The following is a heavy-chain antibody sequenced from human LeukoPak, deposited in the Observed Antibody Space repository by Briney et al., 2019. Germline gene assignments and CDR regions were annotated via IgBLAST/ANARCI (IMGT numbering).Heavy chain of an antibody. CDR1: GFTFSSYG. Sequence: TGGSLRLSCAASGFTFSSYGMHWVRQAPGKGLEWVAFIRYDGSNKYYADSVKGRFTISRDNSKNTLYLQMNNLRTEDTAVYYCAKYGMTTVTYIDYWGQGTLVTVSS. CDR2: IRYDGSNK. CDR3: AKYGMTTVTYIDY. V-gene: IGHV3-30*02. J-gene: IGHJ4*02. D-gene: IGHD4-17*01.